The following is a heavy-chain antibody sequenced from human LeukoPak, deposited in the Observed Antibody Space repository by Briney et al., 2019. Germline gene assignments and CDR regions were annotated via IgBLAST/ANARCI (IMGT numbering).Heavy chain of an antibody. D-gene: IGHD1-26*01. CDR3: ARDGGSGNYYVDY. Sequence: GGSLRLSCAASGFTFSDYYMSWIRQAPGKGLEWVSYIRSGGSTIYYADSVKVRFTISSDNAKNSLFMQMNSLRAEDTAVYYCARDGGSGNYYVDYWGQGTLVTASS. CDR1: GFTFSDYY. J-gene: IGHJ4*02. CDR2: IRSGGSTI. V-gene: IGHV3-11*04.